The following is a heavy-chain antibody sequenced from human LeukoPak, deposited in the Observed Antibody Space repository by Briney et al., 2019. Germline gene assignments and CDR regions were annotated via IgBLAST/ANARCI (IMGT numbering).Heavy chain of an antibody. CDR1: GGTFSSYA. CDR3: ARATRIAARPVFAFNI. CDR2: IIPIFGTA. J-gene: IGHJ3*02. D-gene: IGHD6-6*01. V-gene: IGHV1-69*05. Sequence: GASVKVSCKASGGTFSSYAISWVRQAPGQGLEWMGGIIPIFGTANYAQKFQGRVTITTDESTSTAYMELSSLRSEDTAVYYCARATRIAARPVFAFNIWGQGTMVTVSS.